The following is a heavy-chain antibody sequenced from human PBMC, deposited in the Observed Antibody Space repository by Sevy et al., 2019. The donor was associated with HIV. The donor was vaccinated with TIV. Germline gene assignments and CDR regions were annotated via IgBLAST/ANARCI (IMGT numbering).Heavy chain of an antibody. D-gene: IGHD6-19*01. J-gene: IGHJ4*02. V-gene: IGHV3-23*01. Sequence: GGSLRLSCAASGFTFSNYALTWVRQAPGKGLEWVSTISSTGNTHYTDSVEGRFSISRDNSKSTGFLQMNSLRSEDTAIYYCASGWLYWPTDYWGQGTLVTVSS. CDR2: ISSTGNT. CDR3: ASGWLYWPTDY. CDR1: GFTFSNYA.